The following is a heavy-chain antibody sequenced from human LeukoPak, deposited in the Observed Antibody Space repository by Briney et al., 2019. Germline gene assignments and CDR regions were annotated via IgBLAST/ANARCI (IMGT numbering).Heavy chain of an antibody. D-gene: IGHD6-13*01. J-gene: IGHJ6*02. CDR3: ARVQQPSGIQGYYYGMDV. Sequence: GGSLRLSCAASEFTFRRYEMKGVRRARGRGLDWGSYISSGGSATYYADSVKGRFTISRDNAKNSLYLQMNSLRAEDTAVYYCARVQQPSGIQGYYYGMDVWGQGTTVTVSS. CDR2: ISSGGSAT. CDR1: EFTFRRYE. V-gene: IGHV3-48*03.